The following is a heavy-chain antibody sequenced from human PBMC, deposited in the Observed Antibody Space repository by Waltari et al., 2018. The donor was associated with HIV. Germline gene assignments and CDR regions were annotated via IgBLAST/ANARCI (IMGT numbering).Heavy chain of an antibody. J-gene: IGHJ6*02. Sequence: QVQLQESGPGLVKPSQTLSLTCTVSGGSISSGDYYWSWIRQPPGKGLEWIGYIYYSGGTYYNPSLKSRVTISVDTAKNQFSLKLSSVIAADTAVYYCARAPCGGDCYSSSGVAYYYYGMDVWGQGTTVTVSS. V-gene: IGHV4-30-4*01. D-gene: IGHD2-21*02. CDR3: ARAPCGGDCYSSSGVAYYYYGMDV. CDR2: IYYSGGT. CDR1: GGSISSGDYY.